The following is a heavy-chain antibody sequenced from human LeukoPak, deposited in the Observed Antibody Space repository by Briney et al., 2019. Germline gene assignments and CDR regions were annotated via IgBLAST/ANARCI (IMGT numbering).Heavy chain of an antibody. CDR2: TIPLFGKT. CDR3: ARGSWDDVGYYYYYYMDV. V-gene: IGHV1-69*05. CDR1: GGSFSSYA. J-gene: IGHJ6*03. Sequence: SVKVSCKASGGSFSSYAVSWVRQAPGQGLEWLGGTIPLFGKTRYTQKFQGRVTITTDESTRTAYMDLSSLTSEDTAVYYCARGSWDDVGYYYYYYMDVWGKGSTVTVSS. D-gene: IGHD1-1*01.